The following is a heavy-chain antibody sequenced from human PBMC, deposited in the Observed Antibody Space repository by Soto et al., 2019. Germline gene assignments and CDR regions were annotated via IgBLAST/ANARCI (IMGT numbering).Heavy chain of an antibody. CDR3: ARAVGSGRAEGPYNWFDP. CDR2: INPSGGST. J-gene: IGHJ5*02. Sequence: ASVKVSCKASGYSFTRYGIGWVRQAPGQGLEWMGIINPSGGSTSYAQKFQGRVTMTRDTSTSTVYMELSSLRSEDTAVYYCARAVGSGRAEGPYNWFDPWGQGTLVTVS. CDR1: GYSFTRYG. V-gene: IGHV1-46*03. D-gene: IGHD3-10*01.